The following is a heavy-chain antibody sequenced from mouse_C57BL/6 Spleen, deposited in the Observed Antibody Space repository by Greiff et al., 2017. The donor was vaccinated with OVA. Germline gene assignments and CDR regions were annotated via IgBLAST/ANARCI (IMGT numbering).Heavy chain of an antibody. V-gene: IGHV1-64*01. J-gene: IGHJ4*01. CDR2: IHPNSGST. CDR1: GYSFTSYW. D-gene: IGHD1-1*01. CDR3: ARGLLRYYAMDY. Sequence: QVQLQQPGAELVKPGASVKLSCKASGYSFTSYWMHWVKQRPGQGLEWIGMIHPNSGSTNYNEKFKRQAILTVDKSYRTAYMQHSSLTSEDAAVYYGARGLLRYYAMDYWGQGTSVTVSS.